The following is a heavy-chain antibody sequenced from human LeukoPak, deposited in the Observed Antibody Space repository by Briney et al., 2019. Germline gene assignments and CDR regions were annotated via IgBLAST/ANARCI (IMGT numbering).Heavy chain of an antibody. V-gene: IGHV1-18*01. J-gene: IGHJ3*01. CDR3: ARSITMIRGVHDAFDF. CDR2: ISPYNGNT. Sequence: ASVKVSCKASGGTFSSYAVSWVRQAPGQGLEWIGWISPYNGNTNYAQKLQGRVTMTTDTSTSTAYMELRSLRSDDTAVYYCARSITMIRGVHDAFDFWGQGTMVTVSS. D-gene: IGHD3-10*01. CDR1: GGTFSSYA.